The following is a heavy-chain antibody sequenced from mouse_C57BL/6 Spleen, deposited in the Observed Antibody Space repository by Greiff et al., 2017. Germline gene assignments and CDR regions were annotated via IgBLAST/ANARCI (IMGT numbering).Heavy chain of an antibody. CDR2: IYPGDGDT. V-gene: IGHV1-80*01. Sequence: QVQLQQSGAELVKPGASVKISCKASGYAFSSYWMNWVKQRPGKGLEWIGQIYPGDGDTNYNGKFKGKATLTADKSSSTAYMQLSSLTSEDSAVXFCARGKGYDYDEGWYFDVWGTGTTVTVSS. D-gene: IGHD2-4*01. J-gene: IGHJ1*03. CDR3: ARGKGYDYDEGWYFDV. CDR1: GYAFSSYW.